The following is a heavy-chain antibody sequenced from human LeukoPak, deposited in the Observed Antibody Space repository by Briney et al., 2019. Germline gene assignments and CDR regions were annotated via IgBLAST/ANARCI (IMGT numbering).Heavy chain of an antibody. Sequence: GESLKISCKGSGYSFTSYWISWVRQMPGKGLEWMGRIGPSDSYTNYSSSFRGHVTISADKSISTAYLQWSSLKASDTAMYYCARRRDSSSWYYFDYWGQGTLVTVSS. CDR2: IGPSDSYT. D-gene: IGHD6-13*01. J-gene: IGHJ4*02. CDR3: ARRRDSSSWYYFDY. V-gene: IGHV5-10-1*01. CDR1: GYSFTSYW.